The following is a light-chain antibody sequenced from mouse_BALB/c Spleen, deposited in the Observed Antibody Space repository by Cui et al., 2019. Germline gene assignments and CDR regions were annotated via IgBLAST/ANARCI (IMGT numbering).Light chain of an antibody. V-gene: IGKV4-68*01. CDR1: SSVSY. Sequence: QIVLTQSPALMSASPGEKVTMTCSASSSVSYMYWYQQKPRSSPKPWIYLTSNLASGVPARFSGSVSGTSYSLTISSMEAEDAATYYCQQWSSNPYTFGGGTKLEIK. CDR2: LTS. J-gene: IGKJ2*01. CDR3: QQWSSNPYT.